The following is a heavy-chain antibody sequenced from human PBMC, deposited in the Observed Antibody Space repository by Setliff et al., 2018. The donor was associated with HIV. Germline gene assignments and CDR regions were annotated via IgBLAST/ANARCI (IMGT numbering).Heavy chain of an antibody. V-gene: IGHV4-59*04. CDR2: IYHSGST. CDR1: GGSISSHY. Sequence: SETLSLTCTVSGGSISSHYWSWIRQPPGKGLEWIGSIYHSGSTYYNPSLKSRVTISVDTSKNQFSLKLSSVTAADTAVYYCARDRKQLWIYYFDYWGQGTLVTVSS. CDR3: ARDRKQLWIYYFDY. D-gene: IGHD5-18*01. J-gene: IGHJ4*02.